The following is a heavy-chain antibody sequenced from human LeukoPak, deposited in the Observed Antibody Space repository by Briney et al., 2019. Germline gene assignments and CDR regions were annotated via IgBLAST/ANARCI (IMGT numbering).Heavy chain of an antibody. V-gene: IGHV4-59*08. Sequence: SETLSLTCTVSGGSISGYYWSWIRQPPWKGLEWIGYIYYSGSPDYNPSLKSRVTISLDTSKKQFSLQLHSVTAADTALYFCARFNLFPYYSFDIWGQGTMVTVSS. D-gene: IGHD3-10*01. CDR1: GGSISGYY. J-gene: IGHJ3*02. CDR2: IYYSGSP. CDR3: ARFNLFPYYSFDI.